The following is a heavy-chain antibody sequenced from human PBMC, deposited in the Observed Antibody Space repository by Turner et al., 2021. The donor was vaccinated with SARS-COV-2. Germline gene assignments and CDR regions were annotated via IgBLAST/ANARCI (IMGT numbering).Heavy chain of an antibody. J-gene: IGHJ5*02. D-gene: IGHD2-2*01. CDR1: GFTFSSYS. V-gene: IGHV3-21*01. CDR3: ARDCSIPSCEA. Sequence: EVQLVESGGGLVKPGGSVRLSCAASGFTFSSYSMNWVRQGPGKGLEWVSSISSSSSYIYYADSVKGRFTITRDNAKNSLYLKMNSLRAEYTAVYYCARDCSIPSCEAWGQGTLVTVSS. CDR2: ISSSSSYI.